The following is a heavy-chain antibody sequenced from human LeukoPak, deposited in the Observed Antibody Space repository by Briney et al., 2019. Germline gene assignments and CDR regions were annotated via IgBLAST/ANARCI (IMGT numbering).Heavy chain of an antibody. V-gene: IGHV3-53*01. CDR1: GFTVSTNY. CDR3: AKEKTVGGTYYFDY. D-gene: IGHD1-26*01. Sequence: GGSLRLSCAASGFTVSTNYTSWVRQAPGKGLEWVSLVYSSGTTYYADSVKGRFSISRDNSKNTLYLQMNGLRAEDTAVYYCAKEKTVGGTYYFDYWGQGTLVTVSS. J-gene: IGHJ4*02. CDR2: VYSSGTT.